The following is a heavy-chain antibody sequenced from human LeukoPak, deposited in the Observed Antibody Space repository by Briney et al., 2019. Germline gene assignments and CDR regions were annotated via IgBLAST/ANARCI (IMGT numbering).Heavy chain of an antibody. D-gene: IGHD3-22*01. CDR2: IWYDGSKK. CDR3: ARPHYYDSSGSYIAGAFDI. J-gene: IGHJ3*02. Sequence: PGGSLRLSCAASGFTFSSYGMHWVRQAPGKGREGVAVIWYDGSKKFYADSVKGRFTISRDNSKNTLYLQMNTLRAEDTAVYYCARPHYYDSSGSYIAGAFDIWGPGTMVTVSS. CDR1: GFTFSSYG. V-gene: IGHV3-33*01.